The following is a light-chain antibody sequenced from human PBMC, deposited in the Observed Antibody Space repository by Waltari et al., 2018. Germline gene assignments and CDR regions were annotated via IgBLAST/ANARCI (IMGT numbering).Light chain of an antibody. CDR2: ENT. CDR1: SSNIGNNY. J-gene: IGLJ7*01. CDR3: GTWDSSLSGAV. Sequence: QSVLTQPPSVSAAPGQRVTISCSGGSSNIGNNYVSWYRQFPGTAPKLLIYENTERPSVIPARLSGSKSGTSATLDITGLQAGDEADYYCGTWDSSLSGAVFGGGTHLTVL. V-gene: IGLV1-51*02.